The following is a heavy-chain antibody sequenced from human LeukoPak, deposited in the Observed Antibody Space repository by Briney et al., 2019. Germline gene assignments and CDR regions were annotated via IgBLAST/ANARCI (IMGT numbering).Heavy chain of an antibody. V-gene: IGHV3-7*03. CDR1: GFTFGKYW. J-gene: IGHJ4*02. CDR2: KKLDGSEK. Sequence: PGGPLRLSGLTSGFTFGKYWMSWVRQAPGKGLEWVANKKLDGSEKNYVDSVKGRFTISRDNTKNSLYLQMNSLRAEDTAVFYCARDQYDTWSRRGNFDSWGQGTLVIVSS. D-gene: IGHD3-3*01. CDR3: ARDQYDTWSRRGNFDS.